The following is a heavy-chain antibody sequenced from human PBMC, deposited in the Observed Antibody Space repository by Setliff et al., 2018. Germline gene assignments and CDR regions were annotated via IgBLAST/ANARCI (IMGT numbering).Heavy chain of an antibody. V-gene: IGHV3-21*01. CDR3: ARSPGWIPWFDS. J-gene: IGHJ5*01. D-gene: IGHD5-18*01. Sequence: GGSLRLSCEASGFSFSNYAMNWVRQAPGRGLEWVASFSSRNDYIYHADSVKGRFTISRDNAKTSLYLQMDSLRVEDTAVYFCARSPGWIPWFDSWGQGTLVTVSS. CDR2: FSSRNDYI. CDR1: GFSFSNYA.